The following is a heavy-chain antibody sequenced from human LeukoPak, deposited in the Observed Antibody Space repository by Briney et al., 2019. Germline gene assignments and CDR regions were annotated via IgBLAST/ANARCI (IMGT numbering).Heavy chain of an antibody. D-gene: IGHD5-12*01. Sequence: PSQTLSLTCAVSGGSISSGGYSWSWIRQPPGKGLEWIGYIYHSGSTYYNPSLKSRVTISVDTSKNQFSLKLSSVTAADTAVYYCARGLWGLMQIVATRNYYYYYMDVWGKGTTVTVSS. V-gene: IGHV4-30-2*01. CDR3: ARGLWGLMQIVATRNYYYYYMDV. J-gene: IGHJ6*03. CDR2: IYHSGST. CDR1: GGSISSGGYS.